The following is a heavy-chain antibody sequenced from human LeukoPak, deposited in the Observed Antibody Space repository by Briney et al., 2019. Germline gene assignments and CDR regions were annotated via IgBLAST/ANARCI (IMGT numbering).Heavy chain of an antibody. Sequence: SETLSLTCAVYGGSFSGYYWSWIRQPPGKGLEWIGYIYYSGSTNYNPSLKSRVTISVDTSKNQFSLKLSSVTAADTAVYYCASGYSYGYFYFDYWGQGTLVTVSS. J-gene: IGHJ4*02. V-gene: IGHV4-59*08. D-gene: IGHD5-18*01. CDR2: IYYSGST. CDR1: GGSFSGYY. CDR3: ASGYSYGYFYFDY.